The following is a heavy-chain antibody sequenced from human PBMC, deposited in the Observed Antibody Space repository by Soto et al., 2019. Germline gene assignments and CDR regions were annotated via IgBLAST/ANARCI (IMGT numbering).Heavy chain of an antibody. D-gene: IGHD2-15*01. CDR2: IYYSGST. Sequence: PSETLSLTCTVSGGSISSYYWSWIRQPPGKGLEWIGYIYYSGSTNYNPSLKSRVTISVDTSKNQFSLKLSSVTAADTAVYYCARFVPTILHGPLGDVWGKGTSVTVSS. CDR3: ARFVPTILHGPLGDV. J-gene: IGHJ6*04. V-gene: IGHV4-59*01. CDR1: GGSISSYY.